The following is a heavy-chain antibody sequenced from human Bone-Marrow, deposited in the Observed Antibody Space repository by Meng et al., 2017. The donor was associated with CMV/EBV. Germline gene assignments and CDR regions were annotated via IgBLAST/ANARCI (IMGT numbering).Heavy chain of an antibody. V-gene: IGHV4-4*02. CDR2: IYHSGST. D-gene: IGHD1-26*01. Sequence: SETLSLTCAVSGGSISSSNWWSWVRQPPGKGLEWIGEIYHSGSTNYYPSLKSRVTISVDKSKNQFTLKLSSVTAADTAVYYCARKSVGAYFDYWGQGTLVTVSS. J-gene: IGHJ4*02. CDR1: GGSISSSNW. CDR3: ARKSVGAYFDY.